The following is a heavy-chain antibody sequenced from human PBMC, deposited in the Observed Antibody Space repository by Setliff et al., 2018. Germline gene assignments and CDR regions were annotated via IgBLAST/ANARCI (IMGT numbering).Heavy chain of an antibody. Sequence: PGGSLRLSCTASKFSFSSYYMAWIRQTPGKGLEWLSYISTTGDTISYADSVKGRFTVSRDNAANSVSRRMSSLSPEDTAVYFCVRAFWTYSAYASLACFDYWGQGALVTVSS. J-gene: IGHJ4*02. D-gene: IGHD5-12*01. CDR3: VRAFWTYSAYASLACFDY. CDR2: ISTTGDTI. V-gene: IGHV3-11*01. CDR1: KFSFSSYY.